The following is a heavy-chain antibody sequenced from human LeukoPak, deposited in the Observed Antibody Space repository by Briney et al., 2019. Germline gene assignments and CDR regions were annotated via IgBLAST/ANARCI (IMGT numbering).Heavy chain of an antibody. D-gene: IGHD1-20*01. Sequence: GGSLRLSCAASGFTVSSNYMSWVRQAPGKGLEWVSVIYSGGSTYYADSVKGRFTISRDDAKNSLFLQMNSLRVEDTAVYFCASTTYYWNWGQGTLVTVSS. V-gene: IGHV3-66*01. CDR1: GFTVSSNY. CDR2: IYSGGST. CDR3: ASTTYYWN. J-gene: IGHJ4*02.